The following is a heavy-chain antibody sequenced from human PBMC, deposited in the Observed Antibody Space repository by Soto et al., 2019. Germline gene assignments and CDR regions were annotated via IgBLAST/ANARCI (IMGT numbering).Heavy chain of an antibody. CDR3: ARTGREDMYISGYYSYYFDY. V-gene: IGHV3-11*06. D-gene: IGHD3-22*01. CDR1: GFTFSDYY. J-gene: IGHJ4*02. CDR2: ISSGSSYT. Sequence: QVQLVESGGGLVKPGGSLRLSCAASGFTFSDYYMSWIRQAPGKGLEWVSYISSGSSYTNYADSVKGRFTISRDNAKNSLYLQMNSLRAEDTAVYYCARTGREDMYISGYYSYYFDYWGQGTLVTVSS.